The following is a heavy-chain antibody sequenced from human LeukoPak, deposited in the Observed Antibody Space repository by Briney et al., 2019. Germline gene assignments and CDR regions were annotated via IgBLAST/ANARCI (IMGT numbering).Heavy chain of an antibody. CDR3: AREPHYGDYSLFDY. D-gene: IGHD4-17*01. CDR1: GFTFSSYW. J-gene: IGHJ4*02. V-gene: IGHV3-74*01. Sequence: GGSLRLSCAASGFTFSSYWMHWVRQAPGKGLVWVSRTNSDGSSTSYADSVKGRFTISRDNAKNTLYLQMNSLRAEDTAVYYCAREPHYGDYSLFDYWGQGTLVTVSS. CDR2: TNSDGSST.